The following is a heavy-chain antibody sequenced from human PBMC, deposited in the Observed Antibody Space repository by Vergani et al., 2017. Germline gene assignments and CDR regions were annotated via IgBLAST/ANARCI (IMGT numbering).Heavy chain of an antibody. CDR3: ASGVPGYQLATQYFQH. V-gene: IGHV3-21*01. CDR2: ISSSSSYR. D-gene: IGHD2-2*01. Sequence: EVQLVESGGGLVKPWGSLRLSCVASGFTFGSYSMNWVRQAPGKGLEWVSFISSSSSYRYYADSVKGRFTISRDNGEYSLLLQMNSLRPEDTAVYYCASGVPGYQLATQYFQHWGQGTLVTVSS. J-gene: IGHJ1*01. CDR1: GFTFGSYS.